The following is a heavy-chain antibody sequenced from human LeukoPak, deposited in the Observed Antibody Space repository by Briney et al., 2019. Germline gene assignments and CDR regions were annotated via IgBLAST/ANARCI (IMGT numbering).Heavy chain of an antibody. V-gene: IGHV3-23*01. J-gene: IGHJ4*01. CDR3: AKDSEQWVVRTSPADY. CDR2: ISGSGNST. D-gene: IGHD6-19*01. Sequence: PGGSLRLSCAASGFTFSSYAMGWVRQAPAKGLEWVSTISGSGNSTYFAASVRRRFTISIDYSKNTLYLQMSIRRAEHTAVYYSAKDSEQWVVRTSPADYWGQGTLVTV. CDR1: GFTFSSYA.